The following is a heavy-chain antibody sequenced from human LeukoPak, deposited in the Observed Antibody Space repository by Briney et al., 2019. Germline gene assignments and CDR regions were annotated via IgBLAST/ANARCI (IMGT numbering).Heavy chain of an antibody. Sequence: SETLSLTRTVSLASPNSYYWTWIRPPPGRGLEWIGYIYYNGSTKYNPTHKSRSTIALATSMNQFSLKLISVTAADAAVYYCASHHWGFDAFDSWGEGTMVTASS. CDR3: ASHHWGFDAFDS. CDR1: LASPNSYY. V-gene: IGHV4-59*01. D-gene: IGHD7-27*01. J-gene: IGHJ3*02. CDR2: IYYNGST.